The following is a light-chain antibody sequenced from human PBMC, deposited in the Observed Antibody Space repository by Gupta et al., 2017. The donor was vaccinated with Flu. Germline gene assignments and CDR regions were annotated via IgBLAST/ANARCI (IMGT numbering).Light chain of an antibody. V-gene: IGKV1-39*01. CDR1: QTIASY. J-gene: IGKJ1*01. Sequence: PSSLSASRGDRVTITCRTSQTIASYLNWYQQKPGKAPKLLIYAASSLQGGVPSRFSGSGSGTNFTLTISSLQADDFGTYYCQQSYSFDWTFGQWTKVDIK. CDR3: QQSYSFDWT. CDR2: AAS.